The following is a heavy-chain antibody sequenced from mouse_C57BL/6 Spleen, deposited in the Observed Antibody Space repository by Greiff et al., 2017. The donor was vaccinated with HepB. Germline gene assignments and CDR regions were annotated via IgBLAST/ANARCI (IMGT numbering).Heavy chain of an antibody. CDR1: GYTFTSYG. J-gene: IGHJ4*01. D-gene: IGHD2-4*01. Sequence: VKLMESGAELARPGASVKLSCKASGYTFTSYGISWVKQRTGQGLEWIGEFYPRSGNTYYNEKFKGKATLTAEKSSSTAYMELRSLTSEDSAVYFCASYDYDGKRRAMDYWGQGTSVTVSS. CDR2: FYPRSGNT. V-gene: IGHV1-81*01. CDR3: ASYDYDGKRRAMDY.